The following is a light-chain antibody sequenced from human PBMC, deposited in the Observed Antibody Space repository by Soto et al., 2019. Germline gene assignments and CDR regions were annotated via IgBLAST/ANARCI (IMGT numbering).Light chain of an antibody. V-gene: IGKV3-20*01. CDR1: QSVTSSY. CDR3: QQYATSLYT. J-gene: IGKJ2*01. Sequence: EIVLTQSPGTLSLSPGERATLSCRASQSVTSSYLAWYQQKHGQAPRVLIYGASSRATGIPDRFSGSGSGTDFTLTISRLEPEDFAVYYCQQYATSLYTFGQGIKLEFK. CDR2: GAS.